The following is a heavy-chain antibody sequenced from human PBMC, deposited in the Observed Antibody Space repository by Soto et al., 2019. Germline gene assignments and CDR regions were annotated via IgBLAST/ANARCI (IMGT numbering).Heavy chain of an antibody. CDR2: MSNDGTSR. V-gene: IGHV3-30*18. J-gene: IGHJ6*02. CDR3: EKVRVNDYYYYDIDV. Sequence: PGGSLRLSCAASGFTFSSYGMPWVRQAPGKGLEWVAVMSNDGTSRFYADSGKGRFTISRDNSKNTLYLQMNRLRAEDTAIYYCEKVRVNDYYYYDIDVWGQGTTVTVAS. CDR1: GFTFSSYG. D-gene: IGHD4-4*01.